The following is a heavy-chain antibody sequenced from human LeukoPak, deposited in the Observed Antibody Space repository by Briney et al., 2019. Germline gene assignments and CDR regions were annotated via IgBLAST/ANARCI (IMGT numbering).Heavy chain of an antibody. CDR2: ITTGATT. CDR1: GFTFSNYV. J-gene: IGHJ2*01. Sequence: PGGSLRLSCAASGFTFSNYVMSWVRQAPRRGLEWVSLITTGATTYYADSVKGRFTISRDNSKSTLYLQMSSLRAEDTAVYYCGRNNGDYNMWGSRYFDLWGRGTLVTASS. D-gene: IGHD4-17*01. CDR3: GRNNGDYNMWGSRYFDL. V-gene: IGHV3-23*01.